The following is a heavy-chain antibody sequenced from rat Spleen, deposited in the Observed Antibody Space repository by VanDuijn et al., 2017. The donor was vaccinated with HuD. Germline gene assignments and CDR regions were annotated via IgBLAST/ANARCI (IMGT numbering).Heavy chain of an antibody. CDR3: TTGNYGRYGPPAY. D-gene: IGHD1-11*01. CDR2: IIYDGSRT. Sequence: EVQLVESGGGLVQPGRSLKLSCAASGFTFSDYNMAWVRQAPKKGLEWVATIIYDGSRTYYRDSVKGRFTISRDNAKSSLYLQMDSLRSEDTATYYCTTGNYGRYGPPAYWGQGVMVTVSS. J-gene: IGHJ2*01. V-gene: IGHV5S10*01. CDR1: GFTFSDYN.